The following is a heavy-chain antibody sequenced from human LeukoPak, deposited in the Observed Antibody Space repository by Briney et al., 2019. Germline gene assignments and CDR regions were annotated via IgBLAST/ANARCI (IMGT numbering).Heavy chain of an antibody. CDR3: ARDAATSGTSWFDP. Sequence: GASVKVSCKASGYTFADYYIHWVRRAPGQGLEWMGWINPKRGATKYAQKFQGRVTMTRDTAISTAYMELSSLTSDDTAVYSCARDAATSGTSWFDPWGQGTLVTVSS. CDR1: GYTFADYY. V-gene: IGHV1-2*02. J-gene: IGHJ5*02. CDR2: INPKRGAT. D-gene: IGHD6-13*01.